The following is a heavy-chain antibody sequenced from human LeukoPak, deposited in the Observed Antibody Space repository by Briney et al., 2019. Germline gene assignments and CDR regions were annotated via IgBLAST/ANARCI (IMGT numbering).Heavy chain of an antibody. D-gene: IGHD2-15*01. V-gene: IGHV4-59*01. J-gene: IGHJ4*02. Sequence: SETLSLTCTVSGDSIRNYYWNWIRQPPGKGLEWIGYISYIGSTNYNPSLDSRVTISLDTSKNQFSLKLRSVTAADTAVYYCARVDCSGGSCYSFDYWGQGTLVTVSS. CDR2: ISYIGST. CDR1: GDSIRNYY. CDR3: ARVDCSGGSCYSFDY.